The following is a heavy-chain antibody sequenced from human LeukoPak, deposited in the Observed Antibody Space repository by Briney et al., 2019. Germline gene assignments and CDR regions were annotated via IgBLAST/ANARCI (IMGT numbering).Heavy chain of an antibody. CDR2: INHSGST. V-gene: IGHV4-34*01. CDR3: ARPLKQQRVRGSWFDP. CDR1: GGSFSGYY. D-gene: IGHD6-13*01. Sequence: SETLSLTCAVYGGSFSGYYWSWIRQPPGKGLEWIGEINHSGSTNYNPSLKSRVTISVGTSKNQFSLKLSSVTAADTAVYYCARPLKQQRVRGSWFDPWGQGTLVTVSS. J-gene: IGHJ5*02.